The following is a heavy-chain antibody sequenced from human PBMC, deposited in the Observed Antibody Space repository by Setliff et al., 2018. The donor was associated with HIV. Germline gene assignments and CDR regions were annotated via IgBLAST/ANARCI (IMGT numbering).Heavy chain of an antibody. CDR2: VSNEGDT. CDR1: GYTFSSYG. Sequence: ASVTVSCKASGYTFSSYGISWVRQAPGQGLEWVGWVSNEGDTNYAQKYQDRVTVTTDTSTSTAYMELRSLRSDDTAVYYCARDRGVYCISSSCYSPVDAFDIWGQGTMVTVS. V-gene: IGHV1-18*01. D-gene: IGHD2-2*01. CDR3: ARDRGVYCISSSCYSPVDAFDI. J-gene: IGHJ3*02.